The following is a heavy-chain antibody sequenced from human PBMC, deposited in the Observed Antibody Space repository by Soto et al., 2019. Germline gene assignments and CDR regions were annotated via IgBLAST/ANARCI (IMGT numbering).Heavy chain of an antibody. CDR2: ISGSGGST. J-gene: IGHJ5*02. Sequence: EVQLLESGGGLVQPGGSLRLSCAASGFTFSSYAMSWVRQAPGKGLEWVSAISGSGGSTYYADSVKGRFTISRDNSKNTLYLQLNSLRAEDTAVYYCHLGTIFGPNNWFDPWGQGTLVTVSS. CDR1: GFTFSSYA. V-gene: IGHV3-23*01. CDR3: HLGTIFGPNNWFDP. D-gene: IGHD3-3*01.